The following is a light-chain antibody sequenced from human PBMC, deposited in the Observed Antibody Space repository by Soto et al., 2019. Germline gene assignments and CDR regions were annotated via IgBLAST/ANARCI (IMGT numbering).Light chain of an antibody. Sequence: QSALTQPASVSGSPGPSITISCTGTSSDVGGYNYVSWYQQHPGKAPKLMIYGVTNRPSGVSNRFSGSKSGNTASLTISGLQAEDEADYYCSSYTSSTTLSVVFGGGTKLTVL. CDR2: GVT. CDR1: SSDVGGYNY. J-gene: IGLJ2*01. V-gene: IGLV2-14*01. CDR3: SSYTSSTTLSVV.